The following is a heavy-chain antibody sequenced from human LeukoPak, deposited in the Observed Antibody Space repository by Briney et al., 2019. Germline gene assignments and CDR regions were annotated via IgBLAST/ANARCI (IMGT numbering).Heavy chain of an antibody. CDR1: GSTFTRYW. V-gene: IGHV5-51*01. D-gene: IGHD3-22*01. CDR3: ARGYYDSSGHKTKAFDI. J-gene: IGHJ3*02. CDR2: IYPGDSDS. Sequence: GGSLKISCQGSGSTFTRYWIAWVRQLPGKGLEWIGIIYPGDSDSTYSPSFQGQVTISTDKSISPAYLQWSSLKASDTAMYYCARGYYDSSGHKTKAFDIWGQGTMVTVSS.